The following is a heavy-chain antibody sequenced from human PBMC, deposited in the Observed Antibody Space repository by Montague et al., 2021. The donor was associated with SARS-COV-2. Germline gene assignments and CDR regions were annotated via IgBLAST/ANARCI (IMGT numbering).Heavy chain of an antibody. J-gene: IGHJ4*02. CDR2: IDWDDDK. CDR1: GFSLSTSGMC. CDR3: ARGRYGGNRGYYFDY. D-gene: IGHD4-23*01. Sequence: PALVKPTQTLTLTCTFSGFSLSTSGMCVSWIRRPPGKALEWLALIDWDDDKYYSTSLKTRLTISKDTSKNQVVLTMTNMDPVDTATYYCARGRYGGNRGYYFDYWGQGTLVTVSS. V-gene: IGHV2-70*01.